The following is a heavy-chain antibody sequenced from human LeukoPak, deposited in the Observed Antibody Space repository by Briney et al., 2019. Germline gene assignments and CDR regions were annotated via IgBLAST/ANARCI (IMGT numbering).Heavy chain of an antibody. CDR2: IDPLNGKR. V-gene: IGHV1-24*01. Sequence: ASVKVSCKVSRYTLTEVSMHWVRQPPGKGLEWMGGIDPLNGKRIYAQKFQGRVTMTEDTSTDTAYMELSSLRSEDTAVYYCARGGPLSGDFDYYGMDVWGQGTTVTVSS. CDR3: ARGGPLSGDFDYYGMDV. J-gene: IGHJ6*02. D-gene: IGHD4-17*01. CDR1: RYTLTEVS.